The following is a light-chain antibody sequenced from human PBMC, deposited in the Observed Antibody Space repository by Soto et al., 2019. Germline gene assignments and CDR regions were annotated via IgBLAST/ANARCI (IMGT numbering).Light chain of an antibody. CDR3: QQSYSTLRT. J-gene: IGKJ1*01. Sequence: DIQMTQSPTSLPASVGDRVTITCRASQSISSYLNWYQQKPGKAPKLLIYDATNLQSGVPSRFSGSGSGTDFTLTISSLQPEDFATYYCQQSYSTLRTFGQGTKVEIK. V-gene: IGKV1-39*01. CDR2: DAT. CDR1: QSISSY.